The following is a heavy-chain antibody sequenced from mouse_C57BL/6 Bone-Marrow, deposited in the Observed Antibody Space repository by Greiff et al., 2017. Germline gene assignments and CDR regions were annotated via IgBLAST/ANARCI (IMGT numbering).Heavy chain of an antibody. CDR1: GFTFSDYG. CDR3: ASWFAY. CDR2: TSSGSSTI. V-gene: IGHV5-17*01. Sequence: EVQRVESGGGLVKPGGSLKLSCAASGFTFSDYGMHWVRQAPEKGLEWVAYTSSGSSTIYYADTVKGRFTISRDNAKNTLFLQMTSLRSEDTAMYYCASWFAYWGQGTLVTVSA. J-gene: IGHJ3*01.